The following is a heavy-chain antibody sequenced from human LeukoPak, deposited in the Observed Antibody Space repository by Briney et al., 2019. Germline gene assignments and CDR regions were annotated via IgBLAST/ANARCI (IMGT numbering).Heavy chain of an antibody. CDR3: VRVVVVVAATRLYNWFDP. V-gene: IGHV4-59*01. J-gene: IGHJ5*02. Sequence: SETLSLTCTVSGGSISSYYWSLIRRPPGKGLEWIGYIYYSGSTNYNPSLKSRVTISVDTSKNQFSLKLSSVTAADTAVYYCVRVVVVVAATRLYNWFDPWGQGTLVTVSS. CDR1: GGSISSYY. CDR2: IYYSGST. D-gene: IGHD2-15*01.